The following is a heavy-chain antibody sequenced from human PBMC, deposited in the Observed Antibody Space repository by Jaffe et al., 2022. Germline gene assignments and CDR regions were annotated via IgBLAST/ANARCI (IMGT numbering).Heavy chain of an antibody. V-gene: IGHV1-2*06. CDR2: INPNSGGT. CDR1: GYTFTGYY. CDR3: ARALTDYNDRGAFFDY. J-gene: IGHJ4*02. Sequence: QVQLVQSGAEVKKPGASVKVSCKASGYTFTGYYMHWVRQAPGQGLEWMGRINPNSGGTNYAQKFQGRVTMTRDTSISTAYMELSRLRSDDTAVYYCARALTDYNDRGAFFDYWGQGTLVTVSS. D-gene: IGHD4-4*01.